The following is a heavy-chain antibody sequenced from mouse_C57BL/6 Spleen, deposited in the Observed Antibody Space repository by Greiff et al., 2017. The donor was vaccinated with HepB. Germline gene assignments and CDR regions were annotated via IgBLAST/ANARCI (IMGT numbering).Heavy chain of an antibody. J-gene: IGHJ3*01. CDR1: GFTFSSYA. Sequence: EVKLVESGGGLVKPGGSLKLSCAASGFTFSSYAMSWVRQTPEKRLEWVATISDGGSYTYYPDNVKGRFTISRDNAKNNLYLQMRHLKSEDTAMYYCARSSLDSSGEFAYWGQGTLVTVSA. D-gene: IGHD3-2*02. V-gene: IGHV5-4*03. CDR3: ARSSLDSSGEFAY. CDR2: ISDGGSYT.